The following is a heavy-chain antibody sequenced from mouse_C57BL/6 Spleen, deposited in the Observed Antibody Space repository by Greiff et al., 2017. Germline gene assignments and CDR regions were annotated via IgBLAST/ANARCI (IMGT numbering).Heavy chain of an antibody. J-gene: IGHJ2*01. CDR1: GYAFSSSW. CDR2: IYPGDGDT. Sequence: VQLQQSGPELVKPGASVKISCKASGYAFSSSWMNWVKQRPGKGLEWIGRIYPGDGDTNYNGKFKGKATLTADKSSSTAYMQLSSLTSEDSAVYFCASSPITTVVAGDYFDYWGQGTTLTVSS. D-gene: IGHD1-1*01. CDR3: ASSPITTVVAGDYFDY. V-gene: IGHV1-82*01.